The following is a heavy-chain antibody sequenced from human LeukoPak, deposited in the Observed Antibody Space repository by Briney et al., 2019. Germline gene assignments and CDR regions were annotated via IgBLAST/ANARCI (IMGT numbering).Heavy chain of an antibody. CDR2: INQDGRQK. CDR1: GFTFSIYW. Sequence: PGGSLRLSCAASGFTFSIYWMSWVRQAPGKGLEGVANINQDGRQKYYVDSVKGRFTISRDNAKNSFFLQMRRLSAEDTSVSYCVAGDWGARDSFDLWGRGTMVTVSS. J-gene: IGHJ3*01. CDR3: VAGDWGARDSFDL. V-gene: IGHV3-7*01. D-gene: IGHD2-21*02.